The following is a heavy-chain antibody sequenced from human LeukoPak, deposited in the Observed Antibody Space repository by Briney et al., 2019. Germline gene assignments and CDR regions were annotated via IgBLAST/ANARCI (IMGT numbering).Heavy chain of an antibody. D-gene: IGHD2-2*01. CDR2: IWYDGRNT. CDR1: GFTFSSYG. J-gene: IGHJ6*02. Sequence: GGSLRLSCAASGFTFSSYGMHWVRQAPGKGLEWVAGIWYDGRNTYYADSVKGRFTISRDNSKNTLYLQKNSLRAEDTAVYYCARDNRIVPAAIPSYYDGMGVWGQGTTVTVSS. V-gene: IGHV3-33*01. CDR3: ARDNRIVPAAIPSYYDGMGV.